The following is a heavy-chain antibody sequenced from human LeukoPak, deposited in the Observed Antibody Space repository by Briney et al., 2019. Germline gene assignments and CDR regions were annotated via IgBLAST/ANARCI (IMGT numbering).Heavy chain of an antibody. Sequence: ASVRVSCKASGYTFTSYGITWVRQAPGQGLEWMGWISAYSGNTNYAQKLQGRVTMTTDTSTSTVYMELRSLRFDDTAVYYCARGDRSSTLAFDIWGQGTMVTVSS. V-gene: IGHV1-18*01. CDR2: ISAYSGNT. D-gene: IGHD6-6*01. CDR1: GYTFTSYG. CDR3: ARGDRSSTLAFDI. J-gene: IGHJ3*02.